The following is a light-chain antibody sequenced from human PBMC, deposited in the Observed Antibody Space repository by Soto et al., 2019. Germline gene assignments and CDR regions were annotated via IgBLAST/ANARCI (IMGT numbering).Light chain of an antibody. CDR2: DAS. CDR1: QSISSW. J-gene: IGKJ3*01. V-gene: IGKV1-5*01. Sequence: DIQMTQSPSTLSASVGDRDTITCRASQSISSWLAWYQQKPGKAPKLLIYDASSLESGVPSRFSGSGSGTEFTLTISSLQPDDFATYYCQQYNSYSRTFGPGTKVDIK. CDR3: QQYNSYSRT.